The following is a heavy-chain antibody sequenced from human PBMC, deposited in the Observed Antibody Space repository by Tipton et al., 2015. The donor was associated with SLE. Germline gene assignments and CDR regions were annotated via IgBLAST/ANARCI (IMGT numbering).Heavy chain of an antibody. CDR2: IYYSGST. D-gene: IGHD1-26*01. J-gene: IGHJ6*02. V-gene: IGHV4-39*07. CDR1: GGSISSSSYY. CDR3: AREWELLQDGMDV. Sequence: TLSLTCTVSGGSISSSSYYWGWIRQPPGKGLEWIGSIYYSGSTYYNPSLKSRVTISVDTSKNQFSLKLGSVTAADTAVYYCAREWELLQDGMDVWGQGTTVTVSS.